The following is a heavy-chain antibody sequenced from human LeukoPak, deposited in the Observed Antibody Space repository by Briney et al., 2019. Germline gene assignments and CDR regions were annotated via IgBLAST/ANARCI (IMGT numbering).Heavy chain of an antibody. D-gene: IGHD2/OR15-2a*01. CDR1: VFTFSSYA. J-gene: IGHJ4*02. CDR3: AKDSAKKYDDY. V-gene: IGHV3-23*01. CDR2: ISGSDGST. Sequence: GGPLRLFCAASVFTFSSYAMSCAPRPPGKGSEWVSGISGSDGSTNYADSVKGRFTISRENSKNTLYLQMNSLRAEDTAVYYCAKDSAKKYDDYWGQGTLVTVSS.